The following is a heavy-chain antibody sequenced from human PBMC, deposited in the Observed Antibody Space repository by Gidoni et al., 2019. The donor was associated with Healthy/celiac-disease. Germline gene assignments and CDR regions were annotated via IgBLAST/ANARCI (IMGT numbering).Heavy chain of an antibody. Sequence: QVHLQESGPGLVKPSQTLSLTCTVSGGSIISGSYYWSWIRKPAGKGLEWIGRIYTSGSTNYNHSLKSRVTISVETSKNQFSLKLSSVTAADTAVYYCSRATDPYYYDSSGYYGGVYYYYGMDVWGQGTTVTVSS. CDR1: GGSIISGSYY. D-gene: IGHD3-22*01. J-gene: IGHJ6*02. V-gene: IGHV4-61*02. CDR3: SRATDPYYYDSSGYYGGVYYYYGMDV. CDR2: IYTSGST.